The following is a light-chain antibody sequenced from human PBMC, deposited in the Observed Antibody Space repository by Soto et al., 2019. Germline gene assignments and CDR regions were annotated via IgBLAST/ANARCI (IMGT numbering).Light chain of an antibody. V-gene: IGLV1-44*01. J-gene: IGLJ1*01. CDR1: SSNIGINT. CDR2: DNH. CDR3: APWDVSLKGFV. Sequence: QSVLTQPPSASGTPGQRVTFSCSGSSSNIGINTVNWYQQLPGTAPRLLISDNHRRPSGVPDRFSGSKSGTSASLAISGLQSEDEATYFCAPWDVSLKGFVFGTGTKVTVL.